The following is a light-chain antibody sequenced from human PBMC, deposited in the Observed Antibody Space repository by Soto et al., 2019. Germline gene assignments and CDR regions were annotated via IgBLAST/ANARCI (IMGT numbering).Light chain of an antibody. CDR3: QQYDNLPIT. CDR1: QDINNY. Sequence: DTQMTQSPSSLSASVGDRVTITCQASQDINNYLNWYEQKPGKAPKLLIYDASNLKTGVPSRFSGSGYGTDFTFSISSLQPEDIATYYCQQYDNLPITFGQGTRLDIK. CDR2: DAS. J-gene: IGKJ5*01. V-gene: IGKV1-33*01.